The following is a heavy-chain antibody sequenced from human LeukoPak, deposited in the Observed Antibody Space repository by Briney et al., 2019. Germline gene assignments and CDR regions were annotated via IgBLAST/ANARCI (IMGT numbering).Heavy chain of an antibody. D-gene: IGHD3-22*01. J-gene: IGHJ4*02. Sequence: GGSLRLSCTASGFTFGDYAMSWVRQAPGKGLEWVGFIRSKAYGGTTEYAASVKGRFTISRDDSKCIAYLQMNSLKTEDTAVYYCTREAHYYDSSGTLDYWGQGTLVTVSS. CDR1: GFTFGDYA. CDR2: IRSKAYGGTT. V-gene: IGHV3-49*04. CDR3: TREAHYYDSSGTLDY.